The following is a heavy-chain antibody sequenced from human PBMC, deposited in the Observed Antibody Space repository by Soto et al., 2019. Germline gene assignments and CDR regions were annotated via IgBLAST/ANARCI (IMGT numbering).Heavy chain of an antibody. J-gene: IGHJ5*02. CDR2: SYYTGST. D-gene: IGHD2-2*01. Sequence: QVQLQESGPGLLRPSETPSLTCTASGRPITGDYWGWIRQPPGKALEYIGHSYYTGSTRYNPSRRSRVTTSLDTSMEQFSLKLTSVSDADTAVYYCARGRHCTSTCCFGFRSIWFDPWGQGTLVTVSS. CDR3: ARGRHCTSTCCFGFRSIWFDP. CDR1: GRPITGDY. V-gene: IGHV4-59*01.